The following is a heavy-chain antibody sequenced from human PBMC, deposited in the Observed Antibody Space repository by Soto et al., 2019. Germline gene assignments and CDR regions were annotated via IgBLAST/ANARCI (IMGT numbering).Heavy chain of an antibody. CDR2: IYWDNDR. J-gene: IGHJ5*01. Sequence: QITLKESGPTLVEPTQTLTLTCSFSGFSLTNSGVGVGWLRQVPGKALECLGIIYWDNDRRYNPSLKTRLTITKDTSKNQVVLTMTYMEPVDTGTYYCAHRVTYYGSWDVGWFDSWGQGTPVTVS. D-gene: IGHD3-22*01. V-gene: IGHV2-5*02. CDR1: GFSLTNSGVG. CDR3: AHRVTYYGSWDVGWFDS.